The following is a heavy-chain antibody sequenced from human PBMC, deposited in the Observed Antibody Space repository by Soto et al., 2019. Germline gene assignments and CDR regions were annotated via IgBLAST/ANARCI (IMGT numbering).Heavy chain of an antibody. J-gene: IGHJ6*03. CDR2: ISAYNGNT. CDR3: ARDRGVAPPVAGNTHYYYYMDV. D-gene: IGHD6-19*01. V-gene: IGHV1-18*01. Sequence: QDQLVQSGVEVKKPGASVKVSCKASGYSFTNYGITWVRQAPGQGFEWMGWISAYNGNTNYAQKFQGRVTMTTDASTSTAYLELRSLRSDDTAVYYCARDRGVAPPVAGNTHYYYYMDVRGKGTTVNVSS. CDR1: GYSFTNYG.